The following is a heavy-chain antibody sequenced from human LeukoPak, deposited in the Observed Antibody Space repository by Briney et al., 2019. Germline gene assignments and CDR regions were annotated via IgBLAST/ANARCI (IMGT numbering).Heavy chain of an antibody. V-gene: IGHV4-39*07. CDR1: GGSISSNTYY. CDR2: INHSGST. Sequence: SETLPLTCTVSGGSISSNTYYWGWIRQPPGKGLEWIGEINHSGSTNYNPSLKSRVTISVDTSKNQFSLKLSSVTAADTAVYYCARIITTYYYDSSGYPDYWGQGTLVTVSS. CDR3: ARIITTYYYDSSGYPDY. D-gene: IGHD3-22*01. J-gene: IGHJ4*02.